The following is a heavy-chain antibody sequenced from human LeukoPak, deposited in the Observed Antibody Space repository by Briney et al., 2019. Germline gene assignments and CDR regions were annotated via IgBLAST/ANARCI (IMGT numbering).Heavy chain of an antibody. CDR3: ARGLSSSSGFSY. J-gene: IGHJ4*02. V-gene: IGHV4-59*01. D-gene: IGHD6-6*01. CDR2: IYYSGST. CDR1: GGSISSYY. Sequence: SETLSLTCTVSGGSISSYYWSWIRQPPGKGLEWIGYIYYSGSTNYNPSLKSRVTISVDTSKNQFSLKLSSVTAADTAVYYCARGLSSSSGFSYWGQGTLVTVSS.